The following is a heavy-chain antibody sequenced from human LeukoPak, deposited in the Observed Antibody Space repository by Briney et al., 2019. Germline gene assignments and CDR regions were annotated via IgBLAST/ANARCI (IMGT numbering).Heavy chain of an antibody. CDR3: ARVVARGYSSAPFDY. J-gene: IGHJ4*02. CDR1: GFTFDDYA. CDR2: ISWNSGSI. Sequence: GGSLRLSCAASGFTFDDYAMHWVRQAPGKGLEWVSGISWNSGSIGYADSVKGRFTISRDNAKNSLYLQMNSLRAEDTALYYCARVVARGYSSAPFDYWGQGTLVTVSS. V-gene: IGHV3-9*01. D-gene: IGHD5-18*01.